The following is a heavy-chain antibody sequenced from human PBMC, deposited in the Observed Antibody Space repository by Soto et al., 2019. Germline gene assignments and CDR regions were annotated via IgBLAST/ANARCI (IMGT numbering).Heavy chain of an antibody. CDR1: GGSFSGYY. V-gene: IGHV4-34*01. J-gene: IGHJ5*02. Sequence: LSLTCAVYGGSFSGYYWSWIRQPPGKGLEWIGEINHSGSTNYNPSLKSRVTISVDTSKNQFSLKLSSVTAADTAVYYCARTGLTGNPRAHFDPWGQGTLVTVSS. D-gene: IGHD1-20*01. CDR2: INHSGST. CDR3: ARTGLTGNPRAHFDP.